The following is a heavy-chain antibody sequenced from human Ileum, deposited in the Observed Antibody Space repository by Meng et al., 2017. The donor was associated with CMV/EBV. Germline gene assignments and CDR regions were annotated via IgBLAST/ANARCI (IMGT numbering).Heavy chain of an antibody. D-gene: IGHD3-9*01. J-gene: IGHJ4*02. Sequence: GESLKISCVASGLTSNSYSMGWVRQAPGKGLEWVAAISGSGANSYYAESVKGRATISRDNSKNTLLLELNGLRAEDTAVYYCAKDRYFEPAHFDYWGQGTLVTVSS. V-gene: IGHV3-23*01. CDR3: AKDRYFEPAHFDY. CDR1: GLTSNSYS. CDR2: ISGSGANS.